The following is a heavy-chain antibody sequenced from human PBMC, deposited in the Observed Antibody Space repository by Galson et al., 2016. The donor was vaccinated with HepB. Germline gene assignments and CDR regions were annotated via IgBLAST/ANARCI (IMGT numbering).Heavy chain of an antibody. V-gene: IGHV4-4*02. CDR3: ARVRFLEWLKWFDP. Sequence: ETLSLTCAVSGGSISTSYWWTWVRQPPGKGLEWIGETYHTGSTNYNPSLKGRVTISVDKSKNQFSLKLTSVTAADTAVYYCARVRFLEWLKWFDPWGQGTLVTVSS. D-gene: IGHD3-3*01. CDR2: TYHTGST. J-gene: IGHJ5*02. CDR1: GGSISTSYW.